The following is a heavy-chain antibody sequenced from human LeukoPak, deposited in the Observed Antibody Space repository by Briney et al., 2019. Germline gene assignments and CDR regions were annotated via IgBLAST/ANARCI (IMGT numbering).Heavy chain of an antibody. J-gene: IGHJ6*04. CDR3: ARVRTVTYYGMDV. CDR1: GFTLGSYW. Sequence: GGSLRLSCAASGFTLGSYWMSWVRQAPGKGLEWVANIKQQESEKYYVASVKGRFTISRDNHKNSLFLQMNSLRAEDTAVYYCARVRTVTYYGMDVWGKGTTVTVSS. CDR2: IKQQESEK. D-gene: IGHD4-17*01. V-gene: IGHV3-7*03.